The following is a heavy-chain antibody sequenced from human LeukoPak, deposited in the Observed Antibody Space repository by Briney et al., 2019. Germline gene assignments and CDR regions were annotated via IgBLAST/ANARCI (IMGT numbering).Heavy chain of an antibody. V-gene: IGHV3-74*01. D-gene: IGHD6-19*01. CDR3: ARGSGWFYFDY. J-gene: IGHJ4*02. Sequence: GGSLRPSCAASGFTFSSYWMHWVRQAPGKGLVWVSRINSDGSSTSYADSVKGRFTISRDNAKNTLYLQMNSLRAEDTAVYYCARGSGWFYFDYWGQGTLVTVSS. CDR1: GFTFSSYW. CDR2: INSDGSST.